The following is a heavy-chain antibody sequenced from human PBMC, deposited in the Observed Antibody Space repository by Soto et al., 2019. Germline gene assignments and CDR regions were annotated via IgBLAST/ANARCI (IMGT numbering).Heavy chain of an antibody. J-gene: IGHJ4*01. CDR1: GFTFMSYG. CDR3: ARGGGDYGDFFDY. D-gene: IGHD4-17*01. Sequence: QVQLVESGGGVVQPGKSLRLSCAASGFTFMSYGMHWARQAPGKGLEWVAIISHDGSRKYYAESVKGRFTISRDNSKKTLHVQMNSLRAEDTAVYYCARGGGDYGDFFDYWGHGTLVTVSS. V-gene: IGHV3-33*05. CDR2: ISHDGSRK.